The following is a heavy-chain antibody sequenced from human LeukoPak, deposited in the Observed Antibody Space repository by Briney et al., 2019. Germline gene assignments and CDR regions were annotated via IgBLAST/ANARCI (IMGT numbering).Heavy chain of an antibody. J-gene: IGHJ4*02. Sequence: ASVKVSCKASGGTFSSLTINWVRQAPGQGLEWMGIINPSGGSTSYAQKFQGRVTMTRDMSTSTVYMELSSLRSEDTAVYYCASSPPYSSGWYYFDYWGQGTLVTVSS. CDR2: INPSGGST. V-gene: IGHV1-46*01. CDR1: GGTFSSLT. D-gene: IGHD6-19*01. CDR3: ASSPPYSSGWYYFDY.